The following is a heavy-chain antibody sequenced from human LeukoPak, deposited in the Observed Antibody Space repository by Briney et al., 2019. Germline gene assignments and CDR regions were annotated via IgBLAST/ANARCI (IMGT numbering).Heavy chain of an antibody. V-gene: IGHV3-21*04. CDR3: ARGTRYYFRTLYGFTAFDY. CDR2: ISSSSSYI. CDR1: GFTFKNYA. J-gene: IGHJ4*02. D-gene: IGHD1-26*01. Sequence: GGSLRLSCATSGFTFKNYAMNWVRQAPGKGLEWVSSISSSSSYIYYADSVRGRFTISRDNAKNSLYLQMNSLRAEDTALYYCARGTRYYFRTLYGFTAFDYWGQGTLVTVSS.